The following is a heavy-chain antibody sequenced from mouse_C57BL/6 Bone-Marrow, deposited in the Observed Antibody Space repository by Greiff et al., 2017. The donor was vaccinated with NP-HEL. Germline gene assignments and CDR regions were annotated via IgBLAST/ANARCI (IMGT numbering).Heavy chain of an antibody. Sequence: VQLQQSGGGLVKPGGSLKLSCAASGFTFSSYAMSWVRQTPEKRLEWVATISDGGSYTYYPDNVKGRFTISRDNAKTNLYLQMSHLKSEDTAMYYCARDLLGSYDYWGQGTTLTVSS. CDR1: GFTFSSYA. CDR2: ISDGGSYT. CDR3: ARDLLGSYDY. J-gene: IGHJ2*01. D-gene: IGHD1-1*02. V-gene: IGHV5-4*01.